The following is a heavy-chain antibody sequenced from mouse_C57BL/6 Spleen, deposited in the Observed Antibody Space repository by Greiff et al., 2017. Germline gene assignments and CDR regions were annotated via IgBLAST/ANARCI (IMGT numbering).Heavy chain of an antibody. CDR1: GYTFTSYW. V-gene: IGHV1-59*01. Sequence: QVQLQQPGAELVRPGTSVKLSCKASGYTFTSYWMHWVKQRPGQGLEWIGVIDPSDSYTNYNQKFKGKATLTVDTSSSTAYMQHSSLTSEDSAVYYCTRETSYWGQGTTLTVSS. CDR2: IDPSDSYT. J-gene: IGHJ2*01. CDR3: TRETSY.